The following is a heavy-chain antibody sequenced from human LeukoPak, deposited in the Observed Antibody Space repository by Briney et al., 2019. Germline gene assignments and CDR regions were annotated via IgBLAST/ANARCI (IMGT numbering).Heavy chain of an antibody. CDR2: INPNSGGT. CDR3: ARDAYSGSYSYYFDY. J-gene: IGHJ4*02. Sequence: ASVKVPCKASGYTFTGYYMHWVRQAPGRGLEWMGRINPNSGGTNYAQKFQGRVTMTRDTSISTAYMELSRLRSDDTAVYYCARDAYSGSYSYYFDYWGQGTLVTVSS. V-gene: IGHV1-2*06. D-gene: IGHD1-26*01. CDR1: GYTFTGYY.